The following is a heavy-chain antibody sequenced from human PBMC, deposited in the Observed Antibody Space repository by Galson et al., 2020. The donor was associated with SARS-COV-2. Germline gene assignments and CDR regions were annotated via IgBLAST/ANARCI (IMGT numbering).Heavy chain of an antibody. CDR2: IYYSRRT. Sequence: SGTHYLPCTVSGGSPNSSRYYWGCFRQPPGNGLEWIGSIYYSRRTYHNPSLKSRVTISVDTSKNQFSLKLSSVTAADTAVYYCARHRGRITFGTSHEYFQHWGQGTLVTVSS. CDR1: GGSPNSSRYY. J-gene: IGHJ1*01. V-gene: IGHV4-39*01. CDR3: ARHRGRITFGTSHEYFQH. D-gene: IGHD3-10*01.